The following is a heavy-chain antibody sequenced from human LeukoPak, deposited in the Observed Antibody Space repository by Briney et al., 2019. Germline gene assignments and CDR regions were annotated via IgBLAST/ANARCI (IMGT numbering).Heavy chain of an antibody. J-gene: IGHJ3*02. CDR3: AKGVSSSWSNDAFDI. CDR1: GFTFSAYA. D-gene: IGHD6-13*01. Sequence: GGSLRLSCEASGFTFSAYAMTWVRQAPGKGLEWVAVISYDGSNKYYADSVKGRFTISRDNSKNTLYLQMNSLRTEDTAVYYCAKGVSSSWSNDAFDIWGQGTMVTVSS. CDR2: ISYDGSNK. V-gene: IGHV3-30*18.